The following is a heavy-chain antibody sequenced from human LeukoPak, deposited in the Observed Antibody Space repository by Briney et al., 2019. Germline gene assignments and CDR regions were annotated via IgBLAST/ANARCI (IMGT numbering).Heavy chain of an antibody. CDR2: ISGSGGST. CDR1: GFSFSSYA. CDR3: AKDPNSSGWTRVDAFDI. V-gene: IGHV3-23*01. D-gene: IGHD6-19*01. J-gene: IGHJ3*02. Sequence: QTGGSLRLSCAASGFSFSSYAMSWVRQAPGKGLEWVSAISGSGGSTYYADSVKGRFTISRDNSKDTLYLQMNSLRAEDTAVYYCAKDPNSSGWTRVDAFDIWGQGTMVTVSS.